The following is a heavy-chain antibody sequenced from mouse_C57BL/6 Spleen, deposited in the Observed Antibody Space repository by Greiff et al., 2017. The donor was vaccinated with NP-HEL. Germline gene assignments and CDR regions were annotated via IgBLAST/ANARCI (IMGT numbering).Heavy chain of an antibody. CDR2: IDPENGDT. CDR3: TTSGSYHFDY. CDR1: GFNIKDDY. J-gene: IGHJ2*01. D-gene: IGHD3-1*01. Sequence: DVKLVESGAELVRPGASVKLSCTASGFNIKDDYMHWVKQRPEQGLEWIGWIDPENGDTEYASKFQGKATITADTSSNTAYLQLSSLTSEDTAVYYCTTSGSYHFDYWGQGTTLTVSS. V-gene: IGHV14-4*01.